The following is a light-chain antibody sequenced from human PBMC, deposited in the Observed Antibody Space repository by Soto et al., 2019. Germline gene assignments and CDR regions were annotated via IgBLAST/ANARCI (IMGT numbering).Light chain of an antibody. CDR2: DAS. CDR3: QQRTSWPLT. J-gene: IGKJ4*01. CDR1: QSVNRS. Sequence: DIVLTQSPATLSLSPGERATLSCRASQSVNRSLAWYQQKPGQAPRLLIYDASNRATGIPARFSGSGSGTDFTLTISSLEPEDFEVYYCQQRTSWPLTFGGGTKVEIK. V-gene: IGKV3-11*01.